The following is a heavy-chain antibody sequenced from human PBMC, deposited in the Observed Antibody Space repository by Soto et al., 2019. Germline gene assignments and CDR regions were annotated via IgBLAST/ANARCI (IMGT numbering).Heavy chain of an antibody. CDR3: ARAAPRDSSGLYFDF. V-gene: IGHV4-34*01. Sequence: PSETLSLTCAVYGGSFIVYYWNWIRQPPGKGLEWIGQINHNGHTNYNPSLKSRVTISIQTSNNQFSLKLSSLMATDTAVYYCARAAPRDSSGLYFDFWGPGGLVTVSS. D-gene: IGHD3-22*01. CDR1: GGSFIVYY. CDR2: INHNGHT. J-gene: IGHJ4*02.